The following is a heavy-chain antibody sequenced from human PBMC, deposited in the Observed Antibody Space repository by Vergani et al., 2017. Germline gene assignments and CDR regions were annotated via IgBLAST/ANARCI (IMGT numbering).Heavy chain of an antibody. CDR1: GGTFSSYA. CDR2: IVVGSGNT. D-gene: IGHD2-15*01. J-gene: IGHJ2*01. CDR3: ARDRFSGVVVAAIDWYFDL. Sequence: QLVQSGAEVKKPGSSVKVSCKASGGTFSSYAISWVRQAPGQRLEWIGWIVVGSGNTNYAQKFQERVTITRDMSTSTAYMELSSLRSEDTAVYYCARDRFSGVVVAAIDWYFDLWGRGTLVTVSS. V-gene: IGHV1-58*02.